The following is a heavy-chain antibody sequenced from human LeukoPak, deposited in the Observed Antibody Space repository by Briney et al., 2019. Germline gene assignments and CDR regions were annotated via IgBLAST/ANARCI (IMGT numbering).Heavy chain of an antibody. J-gene: IGHJ4*02. Sequence: PSETLSLTCTVSGGSISSHYWSRIRQPPGKGLEWIGYIYYSGSTNYNPSLKSRVTISVDTSKNQFSLKLSSVTAADTAVYYCARSDLEGNYFDYWGQGTLVTVSS. D-gene: IGHD2-21*02. CDR2: IYYSGST. CDR1: GGSISSHY. CDR3: ARSDLEGNYFDY. V-gene: IGHV4-59*08.